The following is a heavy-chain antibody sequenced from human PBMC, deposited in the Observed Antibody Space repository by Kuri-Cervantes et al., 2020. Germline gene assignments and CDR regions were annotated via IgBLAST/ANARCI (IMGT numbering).Heavy chain of an antibody. CDR1: GGSISTYS. Sequence: SETLSLTCTVSGGSISTYSWSWIRQPPGKGLEWIGYIFDSGSTNYDPSLKSRVTISIDTSKNQFSLKLSSVTAADTAVYYCARSQDYYNEWIDYYYYMDVWGKGTTVTVSS. J-gene: IGHJ6*03. CDR2: IFDSGST. D-gene: IGHD3-22*01. V-gene: IGHV4-59*12. CDR3: ARSQDYYNEWIDYYYYMDV.